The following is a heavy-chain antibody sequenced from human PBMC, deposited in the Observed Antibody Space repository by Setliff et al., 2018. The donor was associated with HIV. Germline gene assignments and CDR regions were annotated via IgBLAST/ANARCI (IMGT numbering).Heavy chain of an antibody. V-gene: IGHV4-4*02. D-gene: IGHD3-22*01. CDR3: ASGEPYYYDSTGYSGNYFDY. CDR2: IYHGGST. Sequence: SETLSLTCAVSGGSISSSNWWSWVRQPPGKGLGWSGEIYHGGSTNYNPSLKSRVTISVDKSKNQFSLKLASVTAADTAVYYCASGEPYYYDSTGYSGNYFDYWGQGTLVTVSS. CDR1: GGSISSSNW. J-gene: IGHJ4*02.